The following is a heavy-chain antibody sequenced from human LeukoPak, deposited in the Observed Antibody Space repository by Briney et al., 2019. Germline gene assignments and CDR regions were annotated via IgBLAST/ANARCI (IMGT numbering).Heavy chain of an antibody. CDR2: INHSGST. CDR3: ARGILKLRFLEWLYKWFDP. V-gene: IGHV4-34*01. CDR1: GGSFSGYY. Sequence: SETLSLTCAVDGGSFSGYYWSWIRQPPGKGLEWIREINHSGSTNYNPSLKSRVTISVDTSETQFSLKLSSVTAADTAVYYCARGILKLRFLEWLYKWFDPWGQGTLVTVSS. J-gene: IGHJ5*02. D-gene: IGHD3-3*01.